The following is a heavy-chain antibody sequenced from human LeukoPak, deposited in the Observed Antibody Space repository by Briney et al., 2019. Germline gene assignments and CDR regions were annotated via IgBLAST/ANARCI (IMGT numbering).Heavy chain of an antibody. D-gene: IGHD5-24*01. CDR1: GDSVSSNSAA. CDR3: ARGPPVEMATIIRGDLSNYYYGMDV. CDR2: TYYRSKWYN. Sequence: SQTLSLTCAISGDSVSSNSAAWNWIRQSPSRGLEWLGRTYYRSKWYNDYAVSVKSRITINPDTSKNQFSLQLNSVTPEDTAVYYCARGPPVEMATIIRGDLSNYYYGMDVWGQGTTVTVSS. V-gene: IGHV6-1*01. J-gene: IGHJ6*02.